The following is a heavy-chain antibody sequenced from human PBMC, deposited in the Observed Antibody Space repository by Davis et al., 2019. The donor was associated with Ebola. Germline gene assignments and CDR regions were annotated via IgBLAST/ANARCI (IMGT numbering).Heavy chain of an antibody. V-gene: IGHV3-53*01. CDR1: EFSVNNDY. CDR2: IYSGGST. J-gene: IGHJ6*02. CDR3: ARVGVGAGAYYYYGMDV. Sequence: GGSLRLSCTASEFSVNNDYMSWVRQAPGKGLQWVSLIYSGGSTYYADSVKGRFTISRDNSKNTLYLQMNSLRAEDTAVYYCARVGVGAGAYYYYGMDVWGQGTTVTVSS. D-gene: IGHD1-26*01.